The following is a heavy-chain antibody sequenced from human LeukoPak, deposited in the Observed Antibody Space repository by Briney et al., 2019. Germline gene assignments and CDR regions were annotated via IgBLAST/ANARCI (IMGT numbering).Heavy chain of an antibody. CDR2: IRYDGSNK. CDR3: AKDRGGYDSFGYYGMDV. CDR1: GFTFSSYG. Sequence: PGGSLRLSCAASGFTFSSYGMHWVRQAPGEGLEWVAFIRYDGSNKYYADSVKGRFTISRDNSKNTLYLQMNSLRGDDTAVYYCAKDRGGYDSFGYYGMDVWGQGTMVTVSS. J-gene: IGHJ6*02. D-gene: IGHD5-12*01. V-gene: IGHV3-30*02.